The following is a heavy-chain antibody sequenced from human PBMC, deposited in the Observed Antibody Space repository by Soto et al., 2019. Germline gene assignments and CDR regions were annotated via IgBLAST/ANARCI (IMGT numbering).Heavy chain of an antibody. V-gene: IGHV5-51*01. CDR1: GYSFTSYW. CDR3: DRQGRGRGTSCNGCYYDYSMDV. D-gene: IGHD2-2*01. Sequence: PGESLKISCKGSGYSFTSYWIGWVRQMPGKGLEWMGIIYPGDSDTRYSPSFQGQVTISANKSISTAYLQWSSLKASDTAMYYCDRQGRGRGTSCNGCYYDYSMDVWGKGTTVTVSS. J-gene: IGHJ6*04. CDR2: IYPGDSDT.